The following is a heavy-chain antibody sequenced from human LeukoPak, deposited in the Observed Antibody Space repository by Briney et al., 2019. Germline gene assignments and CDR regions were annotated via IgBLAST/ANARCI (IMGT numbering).Heavy chain of an antibody. J-gene: IGHJ5*02. Sequence: ASVKVSCKASGYTFTSYGISWVRQAPGQGLEWMGWISAYNGNTNYAQKLQGRVTMTTGTSTSTAYMELRSLRSDDTAVYYCARGGPIIVVVPAAPTNNWFDPWGQGTLVTVSS. D-gene: IGHD2-2*01. CDR3: ARGGPIIVVVPAAPTNNWFDP. CDR2: ISAYNGNT. CDR1: GYTFTSYG. V-gene: IGHV1-18*04.